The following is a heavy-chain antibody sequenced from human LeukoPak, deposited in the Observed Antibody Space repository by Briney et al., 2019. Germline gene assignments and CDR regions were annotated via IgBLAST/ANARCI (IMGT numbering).Heavy chain of an antibody. CDR2: IGSSSSSI. V-gene: IGHV3-21*06. Sequence: PGGSLRLSCAASGFTFSGHSMNWVRQAPGKGLEWVSSIGSSSSSIYYADSVKGRFTISRDNAKNLLYLQMNSLRAEDTAVYYCARETAEAFDYWGQGTLVTVSS. J-gene: IGHJ4*02. CDR1: GFTFSGHS. CDR3: ARETAEAFDY. D-gene: IGHD7-27*01.